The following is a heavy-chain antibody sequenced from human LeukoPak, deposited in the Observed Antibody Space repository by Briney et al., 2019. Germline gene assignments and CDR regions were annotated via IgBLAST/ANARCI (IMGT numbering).Heavy chain of an antibody. Sequence: PGGSLRLSCAASGFTFSSYSMNWVRQAPGKGLEWVSSISSSSSYIYYADSVKGRFTISRDNAKNSLYLQMNSLRAEDTAVYYCARPPKGEVSRHDPWGQGTLVTVSS. CDR3: ARPPKGEVSRHDP. J-gene: IGHJ5*02. D-gene: IGHD4-11*01. CDR2: ISSSSSYI. V-gene: IGHV3-21*01. CDR1: GFTFSSYS.